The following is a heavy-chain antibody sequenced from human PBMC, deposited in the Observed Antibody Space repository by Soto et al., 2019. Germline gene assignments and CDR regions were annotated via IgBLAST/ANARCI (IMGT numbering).Heavy chain of an antibody. J-gene: IGHJ4*02. CDR2: INTDGSST. CDR3: ENREGDTSGSFH. Sequence: EVQLVESGGRLVQPGGSLRLSCAASGFTFSSYWIHWVRQAPGKGLVWVSRINTDGSSTDYADSVKGRFTISRDNARNTRYLQMNSLSADDTAVYYCENREGDTSGSFHWGQGTLVTVSS. V-gene: IGHV3-74*01. D-gene: IGHD5-18*01. CDR1: GFTFSSYW.